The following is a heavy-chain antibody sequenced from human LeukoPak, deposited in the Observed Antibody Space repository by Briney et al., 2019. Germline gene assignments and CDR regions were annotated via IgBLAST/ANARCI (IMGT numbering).Heavy chain of an antibody. CDR3: ATETRYYDDSGYYWYFDY. Sequence: SETLSLTCAVSGGSTSSSRWWSWVRQPPGKGLEWIGEIYHSGSTNYNPSLKSRVSISVDKSKNHFSLKLSSVAAADTAVYYCATETRYYDDSGYYWYFDYWGQGTLVTVSS. D-gene: IGHD3-22*01. V-gene: IGHV4-4*02. CDR2: IYHSGST. J-gene: IGHJ4*02. CDR1: GGSTSSSRW.